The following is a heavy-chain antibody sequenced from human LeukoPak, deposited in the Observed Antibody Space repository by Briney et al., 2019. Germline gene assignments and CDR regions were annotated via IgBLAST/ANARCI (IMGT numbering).Heavy chain of an antibody. Sequence: SETLSLTCTVSGGSISSYYWSWIRQPPGKGLEWIGYIYYSGNTNNNPSLKSRLTMSADRSRNQFSLKLNSVTAADTAVYYCARINWNYFDYWGQGILVTVSS. CDR3: ARINWNYFDY. CDR2: IYYSGNT. J-gene: IGHJ4*02. D-gene: IGHD1-1*01. CDR1: GGSISSYY. V-gene: IGHV4-59*08.